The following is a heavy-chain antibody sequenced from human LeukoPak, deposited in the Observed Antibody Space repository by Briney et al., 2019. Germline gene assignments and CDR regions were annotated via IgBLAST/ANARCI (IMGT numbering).Heavy chain of an antibody. D-gene: IGHD2-8*01. V-gene: IGHV4-30-2*03. J-gene: IGHJ3*02. Sequence: PSQTLSLTCTVSGGSISSGGYYWSWIRQPPGKGLEWIGYIYHSGSTYYNPSLKSRVTISVDTSKIQFSLKLSSVTAADTAVYYCARRNYCTNGVCYTRAFDIWGQGTMVTVSS. CDR3: ARRNYCTNGVCYTRAFDI. CDR2: IYHSGST. CDR1: GGSISSGGYY.